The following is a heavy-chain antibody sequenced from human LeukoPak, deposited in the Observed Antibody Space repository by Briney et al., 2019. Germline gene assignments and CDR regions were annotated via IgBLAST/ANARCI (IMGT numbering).Heavy chain of an antibody. Sequence: GGSLRLSCTASGFTFSSYGMHWVRQAPGKGLEWVAFIRYDGSTTYYADSVKGRFTISRDNSKNTLYLQIDSLRAEDTAVYYCVRGDNRDYWGQGTLVTVSS. D-gene: IGHD3-10*01. CDR1: GFTFSSYG. CDR3: VRGDNRDY. CDR2: IRYDGSTT. V-gene: IGHV3-30*02. J-gene: IGHJ4*02.